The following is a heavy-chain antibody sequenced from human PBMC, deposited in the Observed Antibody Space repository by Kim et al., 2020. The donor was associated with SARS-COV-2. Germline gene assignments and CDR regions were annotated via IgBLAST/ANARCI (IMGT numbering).Heavy chain of an antibody. V-gene: IGHV5-10-1*01. CDR3: ARPRIAAARDGAFDI. J-gene: IGHJ3*02. D-gene: IGHD6-13*01. Sequence: PSFQGHVTISADKSISTAYLQWSSLKASDTAMYYCARPRIAAARDGAFDIWGQGTMVTVSS.